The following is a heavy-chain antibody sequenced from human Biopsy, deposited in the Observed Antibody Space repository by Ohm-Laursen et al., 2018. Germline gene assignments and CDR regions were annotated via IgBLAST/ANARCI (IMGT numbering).Heavy chain of an antibody. V-gene: IGHV1-69*06. CDR3: ATKLTGYFHH. Sequence: SSVRVSCKVPGGTFSNYGVNWVRQAPGQGLEWLGGNIPILGTGNYAQKFQDRVTVAADTSTSTATMELRSLRSDDTAVYYCATKLTGYFHHWGQGTLVIVSS. J-gene: IGHJ1*01. CDR2: NIPILGTG. D-gene: IGHD3-9*01. CDR1: GGTFSNYG.